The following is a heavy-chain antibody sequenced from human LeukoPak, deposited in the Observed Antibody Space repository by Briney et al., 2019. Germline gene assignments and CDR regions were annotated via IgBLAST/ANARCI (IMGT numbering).Heavy chain of an antibody. D-gene: IGHD2-15*01. CDR1: GFTFSDYY. Sequence: PGGSLRLSCAASGFTFSDYYMSWIRQAPGKGLEWVSFISCGSHTIYHADSVKGRFTVSRDNAKNSLYLQMNNLRVEDTAVYYCARGALLAGMDVWGQGTTVTVSS. V-gene: IGHV3-11*01. CDR2: ISCGSHTI. J-gene: IGHJ6*02. CDR3: ARGALLAGMDV.